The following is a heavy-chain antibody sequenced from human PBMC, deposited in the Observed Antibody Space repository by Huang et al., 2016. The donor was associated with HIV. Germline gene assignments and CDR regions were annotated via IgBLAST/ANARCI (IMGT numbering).Heavy chain of an antibody. V-gene: IGHV1-18*04. CDR2: VSGYNSYT. J-gene: IGHJ4*02. D-gene: IGHD6-19*01. Sequence: QVQLLQSGAEVKKPGASVKISCKTSGYNFKTHAVSWVRQTPGQGLEWMGWVSGYNSYTTYSQRLQGRGTMTTDTSTNTVYMELRSLRSDDTAVYYCARRVGSGWYGEIDYWGQGTLVTVSS. CDR3: ARRVGSGWYGEIDY. CDR1: GYNFKTHA.